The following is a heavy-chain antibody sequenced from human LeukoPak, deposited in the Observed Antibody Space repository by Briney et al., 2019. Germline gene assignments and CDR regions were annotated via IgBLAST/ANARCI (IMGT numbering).Heavy chain of an antibody. CDR1: GFTFSTYG. CDR2: IRYDESNK. Sequence: GGSLRLSCAASGFTFSTYGMHWVRQAPGKGLEWVAYIRYDESNKYYADSVKGRLTISRDNSKNTLYLQMNNVRAGDTAVYYCAKKDGSYDHFDYWGQGTLVTVSS. CDR3: AKKDGSYDHFDY. V-gene: IGHV3-30*02. J-gene: IGHJ4*02. D-gene: IGHD1-26*01.